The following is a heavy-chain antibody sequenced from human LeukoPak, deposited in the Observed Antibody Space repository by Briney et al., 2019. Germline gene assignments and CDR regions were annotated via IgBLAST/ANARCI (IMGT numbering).Heavy chain of an antibody. CDR3: AGSSHQRNWFDP. V-gene: IGHV1-46*02. CDR1: GNTFNIYY. D-gene: IGHD1-26*01. CDR2: INRGNGVP. Sequence: ASVKVSCKASGNTFNIYYFHWVRQAPGQGLEWMGIINRGNGVPAYAQSFQGRVTLTRDTSTSTIYMELSSLRSEDTAVYYCAGSSHQRNWFDPWGQGTLVIVSS. J-gene: IGHJ5*02.